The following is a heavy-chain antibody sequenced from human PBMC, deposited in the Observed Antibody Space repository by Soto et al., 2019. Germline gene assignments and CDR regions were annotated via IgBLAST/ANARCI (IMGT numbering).Heavy chain of an antibody. V-gene: IGHV3-53*01. CDR3: AKEDFDS. Sequence: EVQLVESGGGLIQPGGSLSLSCAASALTVSDNYMSWVRQAPGKGLEWVAIVFSGGNTYHADSVKGRFTVSRDNSKNTLDLQMNNLRAEDTAVYYCAKEDFDSWGQGTLVTVSS. J-gene: IGHJ4*02. CDR2: VFSGGNT. CDR1: ALTVSDNY.